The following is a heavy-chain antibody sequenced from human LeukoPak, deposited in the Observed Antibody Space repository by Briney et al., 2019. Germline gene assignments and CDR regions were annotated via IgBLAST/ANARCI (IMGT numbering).Heavy chain of an antibody. Sequence: PGESLKISCKGSGYSFTSYWIGWVRQMPGKGLEWMGIIYPGDSDTRYSPSFQGQVTISADKSISTAYLQWSSLKASDTAMYYCARHYCSGGSCYYYFDYSGQGTLVTVSS. J-gene: IGHJ4*02. CDR2: IYPGDSDT. CDR3: ARHYCSGGSCYYYFDY. D-gene: IGHD2-15*01. V-gene: IGHV5-51*01. CDR1: GYSFTSYW.